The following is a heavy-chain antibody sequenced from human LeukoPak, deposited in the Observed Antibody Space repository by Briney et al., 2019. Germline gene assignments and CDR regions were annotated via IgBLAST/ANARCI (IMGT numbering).Heavy chain of an antibody. CDR1: GFTFSNAW. V-gene: IGHV3-15*01. D-gene: IGHD5-12*01. CDR3: TTAGGYYFPFDY. Sequence: GESLRLSCAASGFTFSNAWMSWVRQAPGKGLEWVGRIKSKTDGGTTDYAAPVKGRFTISRDDSKNTLYLQMNSLKTEDTAVYYCTTAGGYYFPFDYWGQGTLVTVSS. CDR2: IKSKTDGGTT. J-gene: IGHJ4*02.